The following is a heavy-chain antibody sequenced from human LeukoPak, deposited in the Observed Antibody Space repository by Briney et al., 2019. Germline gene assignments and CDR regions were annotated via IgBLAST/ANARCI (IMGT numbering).Heavy chain of an antibody. V-gene: IGHV3-23*01. CDR1: GFTFSSYG. Sequence: GGTLRLSCAASGFTFSSYGMSWVRQAPGKGLEWVSAISGSGGSTYYADSVKGRFTISRDNSKNTLYLQMNSLRAEDTAVYYCAKAPGIVVVRIWFDPWGQGTLVTVSS. CDR3: AKAPGIVVVRIWFDP. J-gene: IGHJ5*02. CDR2: ISGSGGST. D-gene: IGHD2-2*01.